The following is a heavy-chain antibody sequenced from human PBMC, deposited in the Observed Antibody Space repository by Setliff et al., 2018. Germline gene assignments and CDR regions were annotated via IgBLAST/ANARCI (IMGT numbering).Heavy chain of an antibody. V-gene: IGHV3-21*01. Sequence: PGGSLRLSCEASGFTFSSYSMNWVRQAPGKGLEWVSSISSSSITYADSVKGRFTISRDNARNTLYLQMNSLTAEDTAVYYCARVGSKPQLGWFDPWGQGTLVTVSS. J-gene: IGHJ5*02. CDR2: ISSSSI. CDR1: GFTFSSYS. D-gene: IGHD1-26*01. CDR3: ARVGSKPQLGWFDP.